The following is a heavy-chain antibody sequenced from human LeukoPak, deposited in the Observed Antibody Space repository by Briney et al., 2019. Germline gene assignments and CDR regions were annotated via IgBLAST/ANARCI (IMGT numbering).Heavy chain of an antibody. D-gene: IGHD3-10*01. J-gene: IGHJ5*02. CDR2: INPNSGGT. V-gene: IGHV1-2*02. Sequence: ASVKVSCKASGYTFTGYYMHWVRQAPGQGLEWMGWINPNSGGTNYAQKFQGRVTMTRDTSISTAYMELSRLRSGDTAVYYCARDTDYYGSGRSNWFDPWGQGTLVTVSS. CDR3: ARDTDYYGSGRSNWFDP. CDR1: GYTFTGYY.